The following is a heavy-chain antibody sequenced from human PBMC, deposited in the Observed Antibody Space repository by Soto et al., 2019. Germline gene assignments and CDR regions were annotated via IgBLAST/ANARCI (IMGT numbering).Heavy chain of an antibody. V-gene: IGHV3-30*18. J-gene: IGHJ6*02. CDR2: ISYDGSDK. CDR3: ANLAGYYYYSGVDV. D-gene: IGHD6-13*01. Sequence: QVHLVESGGGVVQPGRSLRLSCAASGFTFSSSGMHWVRQAPGKGLEWVAVISYDGSDKYYADSVRGRFTISRDNSKNMLYLQMNSLGGEDTAVYYCANLAGYYYYSGVDVWGQGTTVTVSS. CDR1: GFTFSSSG.